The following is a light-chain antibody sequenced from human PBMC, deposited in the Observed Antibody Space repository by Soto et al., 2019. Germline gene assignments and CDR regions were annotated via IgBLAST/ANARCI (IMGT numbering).Light chain of an antibody. CDR3: QKYNSAPRT. V-gene: IGKV1-27*01. Sequence: DIPMTQSPSSLSASVGDRVTITCRASQGISNYLAWYQQKPGKVPKLLIYAASTLQSGVPSRFSGSGSGTDINLTISSLQPEDVATYYCQKYNSAPRTFGQGTKVEIK. CDR1: QGISNY. J-gene: IGKJ1*01. CDR2: AAS.